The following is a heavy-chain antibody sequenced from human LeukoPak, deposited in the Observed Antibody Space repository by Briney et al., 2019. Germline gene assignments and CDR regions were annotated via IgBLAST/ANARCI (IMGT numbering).Heavy chain of an antibody. D-gene: IGHD6-19*01. Sequence: GGSLRLSCTASGFTFGDYAMSWFRQAPGKGLEWVGFIRSKAYGGTTEYAASVKGRFTISRDDSKSIAYLQMNSLKTEDTAVYYCTRGRAVAGYYYYGMDVWGQGTTVTVSS. CDR2: IRSKAYGGTT. V-gene: IGHV3-49*03. CDR3: TRGRAVAGYYYYGMDV. CDR1: GFTFGDYA. J-gene: IGHJ6*02.